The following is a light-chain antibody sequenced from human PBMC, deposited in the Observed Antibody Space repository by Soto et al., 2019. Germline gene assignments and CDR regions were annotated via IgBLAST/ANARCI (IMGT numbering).Light chain of an antibody. V-gene: IGKV3D-15*01. Sequence: EIVMTQSPATLSVSPGERATLSCRASQSVSSNLAWYQQKPGQPPRLLISDASTRATGIPARFSGSGSASEFTLTISSLQSEDFAVYYCQQYNEWPQITFGQGTRLGI. CDR1: QSVSSN. CDR3: QQYNEWPQIT. CDR2: DAS. J-gene: IGKJ5*01.